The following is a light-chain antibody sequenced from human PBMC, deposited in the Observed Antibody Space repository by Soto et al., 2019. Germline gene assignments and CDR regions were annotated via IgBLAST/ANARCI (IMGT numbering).Light chain of an antibody. J-gene: IGKJ1*01. V-gene: IGKV3-15*01. Sequence: ETVMTQSPGTLSVSPGERATLSCRASKSVSISLAWYQQKPGQAPRLLIYGASTRATGVPARFSGSGSGTEFTLTISSLQSDDFATYYCQQYENYWTFGQGTKVDIK. CDR1: KSVSIS. CDR3: QQYENYWT. CDR2: GAS.